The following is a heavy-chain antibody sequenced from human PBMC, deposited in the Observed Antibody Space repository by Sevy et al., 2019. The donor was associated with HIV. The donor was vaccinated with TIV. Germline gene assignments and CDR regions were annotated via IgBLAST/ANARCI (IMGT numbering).Heavy chain of an antibody. CDR2: MNPNSGNT. CDR3: ARGTYDFWSGYYSGGNYYYYYGMVV. Sequence: ASVKVSCKASGYTFTSYDINWVRQATGQGLEWMGWMNPNSGNTGYAQKFQGRVTMTRNTSISTAYMELSSLRSEDTAVYYSARGTYDFWSGYYSGGNYYYYYGMVVWGQGTTVTDSS. CDR1: GYTFTSYD. V-gene: IGHV1-8*01. J-gene: IGHJ6*02. D-gene: IGHD3-3*01.